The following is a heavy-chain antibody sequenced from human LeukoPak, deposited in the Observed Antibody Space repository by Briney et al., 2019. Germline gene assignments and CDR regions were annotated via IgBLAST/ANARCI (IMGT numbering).Heavy chain of an antibody. Sequence: PGGSLRLSCAASGFTVSSNYMSWVRQAPGKGLEWVSVIYSGGSTYYADSVKGRFTISRDNSKNTLYLQMNSLRAEDTAVYYCARDGGPGCSSTSCYKAHYYYYGMDVWGQGTTVTVSS. D-gene: IGHD2-2*02. CDR1: GFTVSSNY. J-gene: IGHJ6*02. V-gene: IGHV3-66*01. CDR2: IYSGGST. CDR3: ARDGGPGCSSTSCYKAHYYYYGMDV.